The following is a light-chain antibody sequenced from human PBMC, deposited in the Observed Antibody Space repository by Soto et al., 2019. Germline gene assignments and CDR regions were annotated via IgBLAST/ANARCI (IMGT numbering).Light chain of an antibody. Sequence: DIQMTQSPSTLSASVGDRVTITCRASQSISSWLAWYQQKPGTAPKLLIYHASTLESGVPSRFSGSGSGTDFTLTISSLQPEDFATYYCQQSYSTPLTFGGGTKVDI. CDR1: QSISSW. V-gene: IGKV1-5*01. CDR2: HAS. CDR3: QQSYSTPLT. J-gene: IGKJ4*01.